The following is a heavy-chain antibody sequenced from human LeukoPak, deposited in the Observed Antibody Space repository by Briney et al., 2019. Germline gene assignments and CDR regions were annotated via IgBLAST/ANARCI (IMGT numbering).Heavy chain of an antibody. Sequence: GGSLRLSCAASGFTFSSYSMNWVRQAPGKGLEWVSSISVSSSDMYYGDSVKGRFTISRDNAKNSLYLQMNSLRAEDTAVYYCARDGGRWLQLYYFDYWGQGTLVTVSS. CDR1: GFTFSSYS. CDR2: ISVSSSDM. J-gene: IGHJ4*02. D-gene: IGHD5-24*01. CDR3: ARDGGRWLQLYYFDY. V-gene: IGHV3-21*04.